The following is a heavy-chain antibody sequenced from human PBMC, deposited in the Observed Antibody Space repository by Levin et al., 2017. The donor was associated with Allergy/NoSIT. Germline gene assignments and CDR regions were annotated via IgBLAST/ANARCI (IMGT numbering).Heavy chain of an antibody. CDR3: AKDHPSSGWPAFEY. CDR1: GFTFSRYA. V-gene: IGHV3-23*01. Sequence: ASVKVSCAASGFTFSRYAMSWVRQAPGRGLEWVASVNNGGNAYYGGSVKGRFTVSRDNSKNTLDLEMNSLRDDDTATYYCAKDHPSSGWPAFEYWGQGILVTVSS. J-gene: IGHJ4*02. CDR2: VNNGGNA. D-gene: IGHD6-19*01.